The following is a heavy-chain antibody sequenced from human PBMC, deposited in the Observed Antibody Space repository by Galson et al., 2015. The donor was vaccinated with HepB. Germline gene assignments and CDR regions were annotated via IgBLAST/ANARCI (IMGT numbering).Heavy chain of an antibody. V-gene: IGHV4-39*01. J-gene: IGHJ4*02. Sequence: SETLSLTCTVSGDSISSSTYYWGWIRQPPGKGLEWIGTIYYSGSTYYNPSLRSRVTISVDTSKNQFSLKLSSVTAADTALYYCARHDYSNYGPDFDYWGQGTLVTVSS. CDR1: GDSISSSTYY. D-gene: IGHD4-11*01. CDR3: ARHDYSNYGPDFDY. CDR2: IYYSGST.